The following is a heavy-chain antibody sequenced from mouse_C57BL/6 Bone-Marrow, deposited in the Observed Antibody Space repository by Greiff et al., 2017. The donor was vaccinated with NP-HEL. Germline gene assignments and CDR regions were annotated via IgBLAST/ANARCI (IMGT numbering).Heavy chain of an antibody. CDR3: TRRRPYYFDY. CDR1: GFTFSSYA. V-gene: IGHV5-9-1*02. Sequence: EVKLVESGEGLVKPGGSLKLSCAASGFTFSSYAMSWVRQTPEKRLEWVAYISSGGDYTYYADTLKGRSTISTDNARNTLYLQMSSLKSEDTAMYYCTRRRPYYFDYWGQGTTLTVSS. CDR2: ISSGGDYT. J-gene: IGHJ2*01.